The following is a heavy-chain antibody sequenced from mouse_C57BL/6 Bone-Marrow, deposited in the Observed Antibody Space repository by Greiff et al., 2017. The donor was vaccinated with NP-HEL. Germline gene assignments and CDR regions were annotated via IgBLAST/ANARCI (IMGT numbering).Heavy chain of an antibody. D-gene: IGHD1-1*01. CDR1: GFTIKNTY. CDR2: IDPANGNT. CDR3: ARSGYYYGSHWYFDV. V-gene: IGHV14-3*01. J-gene: IGHJ1*03. Sequence: VQLQQSVAELVRPGASVKLSCTASGFTIKNTYMHWVKQRPEQGLEWIGRIDPANGNTKYAPKFPGKATITADTSSNTAYLQLSSLTSEDTAIYYCARSGYYYGSHWYFDVWGTGTTVTVSS.